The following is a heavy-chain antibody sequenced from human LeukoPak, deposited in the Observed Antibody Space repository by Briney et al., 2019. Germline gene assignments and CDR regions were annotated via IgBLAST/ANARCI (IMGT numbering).Heavy chain of an antibody. D-gene: IGHD3-9*01. CDR1: GGTFSSYA. CDR2: IIPIFGTA. J-gene: IGHJ5*02. CDR3: ARELHSPYYDILTRLNWFDP. V-gene: IGHV1-69*13. Sequence: GASVKVSCKASGGTFSSYAISWVRQAPGRGLEWMGGIIPIFGTANYAQKFQGRVTITADESTSTAYMELSSLRSEDTAVYYCARELHSPYYDILTRLNWFDPWGQGTLVTVSS.